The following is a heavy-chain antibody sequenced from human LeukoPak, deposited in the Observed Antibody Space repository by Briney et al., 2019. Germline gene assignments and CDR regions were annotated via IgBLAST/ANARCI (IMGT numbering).Heavy chain of an antibody. CDR1: GFTFTSYA. D-gene: IGHD2-15*01. V-gene: IGHV3-23*01. CDR2: ISGSGDST. CDR3: ATSHDSAGND. Sequence: GGSLRLSCAASGFTFTSYAMNWVRQAPGKGLEWVSAISGSGDSTYYADSAKGRFTISRDTSKNTLYLQMNSLTVEDTAVYYCATSHDSAGNDWGQGTLVTVSS. J-gene: IGHJ4*02.